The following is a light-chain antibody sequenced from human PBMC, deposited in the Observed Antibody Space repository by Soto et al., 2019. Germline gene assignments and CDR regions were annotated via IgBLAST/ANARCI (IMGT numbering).Light chain of an antibody. CDR2: GAS. J-gene: IGKJ4*01. CDR3: QQYKDWPPLT. V-gene: IGKV3D-15*01. CDR1: QSVNIN. Sequence: EIAMTQSPVTLSASPGERVTLSCRASQSVNINLAWYPQRPGQAPRVLIYGASNRASGIPDRLSGSGSGTDFTQTISSLEPDDFALYYCQQYKDWPPLTFGGGTRVEIK.